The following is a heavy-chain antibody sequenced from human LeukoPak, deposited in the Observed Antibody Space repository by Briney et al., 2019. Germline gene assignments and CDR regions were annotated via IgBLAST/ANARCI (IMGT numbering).Heavy chain of an antibody. CDR1: GYIFTSYF. CDR2: INPSGGST. V-gene: IGHV1-46*01. J-gene: IGHJ5*02. Sequence: GASVKVSCKASGYIFTSYFMHWVRQAPGQGLEWMGIINPSGGSTSYAQKFQGRVTMTRDTSTSTVYMELSSLRSEDTAVYYCARGSVQGFGELLGSWFDPWGQGTLVTVSS. D-gene: IGHD3-10*01. CDR3: ARGSVQGFGELLGSWFDP.